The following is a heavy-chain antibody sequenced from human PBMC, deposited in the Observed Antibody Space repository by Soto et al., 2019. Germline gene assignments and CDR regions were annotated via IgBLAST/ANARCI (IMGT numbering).Heavy chain of an antibody. CDR3: ARWSKQLVYAFDI. CDR1: SGYISSSNW. J-gene: IGHJ3*02. CDR2: IYHSGST. D-gene: IGHD6-13*01. V-gene: IGHV4-4*02. Sequence: QVQLQESGPGLVKPSGTLSLTCAVSSGYISSSNWWSWVRQHPGKGLEWIGEIYHSGSTNYNTSRKSRVTISVEKSKNQFSLKLSSVTAAETAVYYCARWSKQLVYAFDIWGQGTMVTVSS.